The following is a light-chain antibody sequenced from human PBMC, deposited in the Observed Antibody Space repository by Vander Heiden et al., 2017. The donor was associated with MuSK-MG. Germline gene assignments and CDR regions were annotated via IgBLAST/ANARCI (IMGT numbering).Light chain of an antibody. Sequence: EIVLTQSPGTLSLSPGERASLSCRASQSVSSSLAWYQQKPGQAPRLVIYGASSRATGIPDRFSGSGSATDFTLTISSLEPEDFAVYFWQHYGSSRTFGQGTKVEIK. CDR1: QSVSSS. V-gene: IGKV3-20*01. CDR3: QHYGSSRT. CDR2: GAS. J-gene: IGKJ1*01.